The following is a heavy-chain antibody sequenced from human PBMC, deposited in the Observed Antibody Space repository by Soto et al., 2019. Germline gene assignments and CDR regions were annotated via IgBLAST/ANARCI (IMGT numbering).Heavy chain of an antibody. J-gene: IGHJ4*02. Sequence: PGGSLRLSCAASGIAFSSYGMHRVRQAPGKGLEWVAVISSDGGDKDYVDSVKGRFTISRDNIKNTLYLQMNSLRAEDTAVYYCAKDAYYGSSGYYYHFDYWGQGTLVTVSS. D-gene: IGHD3-22*01. V-gene: IGHV3-30*18. CDR2: ISSDGGDK. CDR3: AKDAYYGSSGYYYHFDY. CDR1: GIAFSSYG.